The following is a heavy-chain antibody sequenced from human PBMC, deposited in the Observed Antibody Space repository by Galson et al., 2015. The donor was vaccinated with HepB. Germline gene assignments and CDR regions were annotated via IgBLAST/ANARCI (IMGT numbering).Heavy chain of an antibody. CDR3: ARDKKDTWFGNYDFLGMDG. V-gene: IGHV3-30*03. CDR2: ISYHGKYK. J-gene: IGHJ6*02. Sequence: SLRLSCAASGFRFSGRSMHWVRQAPAKGPEWIGVISYHGKYKYYSDSPTGRFTISRDNSGNTLFLQIDSLRPDDTAVYYCARDKKDTWFGNYDFLGMDGWGQGATVIVSS. CDR1: GFRFSGRS. D-gene: IGHD3-10*01.